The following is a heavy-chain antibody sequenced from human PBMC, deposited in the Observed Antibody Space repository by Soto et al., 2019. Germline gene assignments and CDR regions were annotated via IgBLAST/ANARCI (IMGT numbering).Heavy chain of an antibody. Sequence: SETLSLTCAVSGGSISSGGNYWSWIRQHPGKGLEWIGYIYYSGSTYYNPSLKSRVTISVDTSKNQFSLKLNSVTAAGTAVYYCARARMVRGVIYYYGMDVWGQGTTVTVSS. V-gene: IGHV4-31*11. CDR2: IYYSGST. J-gene: IGHJ6*02. D-gene: IGHD3-10*01. CDR3: ARARMVRGVIYYYGMDV. CDR1: GGSISSGGNY.